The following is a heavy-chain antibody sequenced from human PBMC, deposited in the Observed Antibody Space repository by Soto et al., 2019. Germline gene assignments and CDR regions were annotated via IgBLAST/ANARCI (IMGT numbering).Heavy chain of an antibody. D-gene: IGHD2-8*01. V-gene: IGHV3-48*02. Sequence: GGSLRLSCAASGFTFSSYSMNWVRQAPGKGLEWVSYISSSSSTIYYADSVKGRFTISRDNAKNSLYLQMNSLRDEDTAVYYCAREEVVLMVYGTHYFDYWGQGTLVTVPS. CDR2: ISSSSSTI. J-gene: IGHJ4*02. CDR3: AREEVVLMVYGTHYFDY. CDR1: GFTFSSYS.